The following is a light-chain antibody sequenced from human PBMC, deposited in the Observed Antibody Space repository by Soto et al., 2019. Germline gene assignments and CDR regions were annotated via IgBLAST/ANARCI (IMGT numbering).Light chain of an antibody. CDR2: RAS. Sequence: DIVMTQSPATLSVSPGERATLSCRASQSISSNLAWYQQKPGQAPRLLIYRASTRATGIPARFSGSGSGTDFTLTISSLQSEDFAIYYCQHYNNSPPWTFGQGTKVEIK. CDR1: QSISSN. V-gene: IGKV3-15*01. J-gene: IGKJ1*01. CDR3: QHYNNSPPWT.